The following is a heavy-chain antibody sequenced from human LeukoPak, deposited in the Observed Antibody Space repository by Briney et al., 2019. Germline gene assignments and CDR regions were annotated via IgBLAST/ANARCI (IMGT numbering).Heavy chain of an antibody. CDR1: DGSISSYY. V-gene: IGHV4-59*08. Sequence: SETLSLTCTGSDGSISSYYWSWIRQPPGKGLEWIGYIYYSGSTNYNPSLKSRVTISVDTSKNQFSLKLSSVTAADTAVYYCARHTYYYDSSGYYLPPPFDYWGQGTLVTVSS. CDR2: IYYSGST. D-gene: IGHD3-22*01. J-gene: IGHJ4*02. CDR3: ARHTYYYDSSGYYLPPPFDY.